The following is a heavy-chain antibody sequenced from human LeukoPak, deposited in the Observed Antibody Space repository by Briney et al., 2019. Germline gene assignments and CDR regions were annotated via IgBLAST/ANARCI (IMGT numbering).Heavy chain of an antibody. D-gene: IGHD3-22*01. J-gene: IGHJ1*01. CDR1: GFTFSSYG. CDR3: ATMNGYFQY. Sequence: GGSLRLSCAASGFTFSSYGMSWVRQAPGKGPEWVSAITGSGGTTYYADSVKGRSTIFRDNSKNTLYLQVNSLRAEDTAVYYCATMNGYFQYWGQGTLVTVSS. V-gene: IGHV3-23*01. CDR2: ITGSGGTT.